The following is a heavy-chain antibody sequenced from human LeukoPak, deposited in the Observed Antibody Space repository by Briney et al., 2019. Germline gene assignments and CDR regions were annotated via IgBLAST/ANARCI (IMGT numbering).Heavy chain of an antibody. Sequence: ASVKVSCKVSGYTLTELSMHWVRQAPGKGLEWMGGFDPEDGETIYAQKFQGRVTMTEDTSTDTAYMELRSLTSEDTAVYYCAADLSNPRMGASYLDSWGQGTLVTVSS. CDR3: AADLSNPRMGASYLDS. CDR1: GYTLTELS. CDR2: FDPEDGET. V-gene: IGHV1-24*01. D-gene: IGHD3-16*01. J-gene: IGHJ4*02.